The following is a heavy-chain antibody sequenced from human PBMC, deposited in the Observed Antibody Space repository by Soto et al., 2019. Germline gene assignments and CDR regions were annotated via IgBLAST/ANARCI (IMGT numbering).Heavy chain of an antibody. CDR2: ISNSGNT. CDR1: GGSISNNSYY. D-gene: IGHD3-10*01. CDR3: TRRFSYGSGKYGIDL. V-gene: IGHV4-61*05. Sequence: QLQLQESGPGLVKPSETLSLTCSVSGGSISNNSYYWTWIRQPPGKDLEWIGYISNSGNTAYNPSLNSRGTISVDKPKNQFSLKLSSVTAADTAMYYCTRRFSYGSGKYGIDLWGQGTTVTVSS. J-gene: IGHJ6*02.